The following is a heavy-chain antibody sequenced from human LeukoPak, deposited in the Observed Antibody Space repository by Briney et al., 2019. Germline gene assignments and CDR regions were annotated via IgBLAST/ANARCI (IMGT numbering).Heavy chain of an antibody. CDR1: GYTFTSYG. Sequence: VASVKVSCKASGYTFTSYGINWVRQAPGQGLEWMGWISAHNGAANYAQMLQGRVTMTTDTSTSTAYMELRSLRSDDTAVYYCARDPSIAAADYWGQGTLVTVSS. V-gene: IGHV1-18*01. CDR3: ARDPSIAAADY. D-gene: IGHD6-13*01. CDR2: ISAHNGAA. J-gene: IGHJ4*02.